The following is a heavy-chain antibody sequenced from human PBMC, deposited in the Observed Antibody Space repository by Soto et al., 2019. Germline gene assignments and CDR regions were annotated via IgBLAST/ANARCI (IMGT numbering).Heavy chain of an antibody. J-gene: IGHJ3*02. CDR1: GYTFTGYY. V-gene: IGHV1-2*02. CDR3: ARVWSFGGVDAFDI. Sequence: ASVKVSCKASGYTFTGYYMHWVRQAPGQGLEWMGWINPNSGTTNYAQKFQGRVTMTTDKSTSTAYMELSRLRSEDTAVYYCARVWSFGGVDAFDIWGQGTMVTVSS. D-gene: IGHD2-21*01. CDR2: INPNSGTT.